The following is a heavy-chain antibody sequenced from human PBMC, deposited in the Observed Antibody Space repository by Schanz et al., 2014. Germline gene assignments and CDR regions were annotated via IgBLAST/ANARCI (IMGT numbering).Heavy chain of an antibody. CDR2: ISLSTVRT. V-gene: IGHV1-46*02. J-gene: IGHJ5*01. CDR1: GYTFNNYY. Sequence: EVSEPRASVKVSCKASGYTFNNYYMHCVRQAPGQRPEWLGVISLSTVRTTYAPKVQDRVTIDRDTSMTTVYVERRSLRSKETAIYYSALADSNYVLKKFHPGLEPSLKDDS. D-gene: IGHD3-10*02. CDR3: ALADSNYVLKKFHPGLEPSLKDDS.